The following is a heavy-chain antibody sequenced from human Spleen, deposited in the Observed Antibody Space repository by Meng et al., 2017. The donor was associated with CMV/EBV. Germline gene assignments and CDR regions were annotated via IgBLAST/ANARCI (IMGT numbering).Heavy chain of an antibody. CDR1: GFAVSSHY. V-gene: IGHV3-53*01. Sequence: CAASGFAVSSHYMSWVRQAPGKGLEWVSLIYSGGYTFYGDSVEGRFTISRDNSKNTLYLQMSSLRAEDTAVYYCAKVPDYGGWFDPWGQGTLVTVSS. CDR2: IYSGGYT. D-gene: IGHD4-23*01. J-gene: IGHJ5*02. CDR3: AKVPDYGGWFDP.